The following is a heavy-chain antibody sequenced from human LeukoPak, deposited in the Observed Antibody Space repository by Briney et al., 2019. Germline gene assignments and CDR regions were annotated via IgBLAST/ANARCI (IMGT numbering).Heavy chain of an antibody. D-gene: IGHD6-13*01. CDR1: GGSISSHY. J-gene: IGHJ6*03. Sequence: SETLSLTCTVSGGSISSHYWSWIRQPPGKGLEWIGYIYYSGSTNYNPSLKSRVTISVDTSKNQFSLKLSSVTAADTAVYYCARVAAAGAHYYYYCMDVWGKGTTVTVSS. CDR3: ARVAAAGAHYYYYCMDV. CDR2: IYYSGST. V-gene: IGHV4-59*11.